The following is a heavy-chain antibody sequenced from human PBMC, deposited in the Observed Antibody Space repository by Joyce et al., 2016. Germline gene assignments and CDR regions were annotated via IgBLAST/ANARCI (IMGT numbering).Heavy chain of an antibody. J-gene: IGHJ6*02. Sequence: QVQLVQSGAEVKKPGASVKVSCKASGYTFTNYYMHWVRQAPGQGLEWMGIINPSGGSTNYAQKFQGRGTMTRDTSTSTVYMELSSLRSEDTAVYYCARDTAMATGYYYYGMDVWGQGTTVTVSS. CDR1: GYTFTNYY. CDR2: INPSGGST. V-gene: IGHV1-46*01. CDR3: ARDTAMATGYYYYGMDV. D-gene: IGHD5-18*01.